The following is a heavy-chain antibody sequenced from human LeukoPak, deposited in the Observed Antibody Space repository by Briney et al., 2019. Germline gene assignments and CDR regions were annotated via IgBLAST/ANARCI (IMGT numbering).Heavy chain of an antibody. D-gene: IGHD2-21*02. CDR2: IIPIFGTA. CDR3: AVSPTCGRDCSHLRGTFEC. J-gene: IGHJ4*02. CDR1: GGTFSSYA. Sequence: SVKVSCKASGGTFSSYAISWVRQAPGQGLEWMGGIIPIFGTANYAQKFQGRVTITAGESTSTAYMELSSLRSEDTAVYYCAVSPTCGRDCSHLRGTFECWGQGTLATVSS. V-gene: IGHV1-69*13.